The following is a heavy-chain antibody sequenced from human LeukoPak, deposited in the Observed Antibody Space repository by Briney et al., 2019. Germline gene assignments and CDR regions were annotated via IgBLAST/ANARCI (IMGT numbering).Heavy chain of an antibody. CDR3: AKDRIAARHIIDY. J-gene: IGHJ4*02. D-gene: IGHD6-6*01. V-gene: IGHV3-30*02. Sequence: GGSLRLSCAASGFTFSSYGMHWVRQAPGKGLEWVAFIRYDGSNKYYADSVKGRFTISRDNSKNTLYLQMNSLRAGDTAVYYCAKDRIAARHIIDYWGQGTLVTVSS. CDR2: IRYDGSNK. CDR1: GFTFSSYG.